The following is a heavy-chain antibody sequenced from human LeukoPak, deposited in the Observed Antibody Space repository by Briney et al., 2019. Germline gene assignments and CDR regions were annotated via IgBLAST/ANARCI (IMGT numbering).Heavy chain of an antibody. Sequence: PGGSLRLSCAASGFTFSSYAMSWVRQAPGKGLEWVSAISGSGGSTYYADSVKGRFTISRDNSKNTLYLQMNSLRAEDTAVYYCAKGPHYDFWSGPNWFDPWGQGTLVTVSS. CDR3: AKGPHYDFWSGPNWFDP. V-gene: IGHV3-23*01. CDR2: ISGSGGST. CDR1: GFTFSSYA. J-gene: IGHJ5*02. D-gene: IGHD3-3*01.